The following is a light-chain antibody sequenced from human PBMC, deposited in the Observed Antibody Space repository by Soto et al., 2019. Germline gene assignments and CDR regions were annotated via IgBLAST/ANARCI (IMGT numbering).Light chain of an antibody. CDR1: QGISNS. CDR2: GAS. V-gene: IGKV3-15*01. J-gene: IGKJ2*01. CDR3: QQYTNWPPTYT. Sequence: EIVMTQSPATLSVSPGERVTLSCRASQGISNSLAWFQQNPGQAPRLLIYGASTRATGVPDRFSGSGSRTEFTLTISSLQSEDFALYYCQQYTNWPPTYTFGQGTKLEIK.